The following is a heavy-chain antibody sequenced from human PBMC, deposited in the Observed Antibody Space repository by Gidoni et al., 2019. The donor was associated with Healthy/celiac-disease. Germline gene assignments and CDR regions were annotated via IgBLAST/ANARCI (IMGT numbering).Heavy chain of an antibody. Sequence: EVPLLESGGGWVQPAGSLRLSCAASGITFSSYAMSWVRQAPGKGLAWVSAISGSGGSTYYADSMKGRFTISRDNSKNTLYLQMNSLRAEDTAVYYCAKDRTYLAAAETDYWGQGTLVTVSS. CDR1: GITFSSYA. CDR3: AKDRTYLAAAETDY. J-gene: IGHJ4*02. D-gene: IGHD6-13*01. V-gene: IGHV3-23*01. CDR2: ISGSGGST.